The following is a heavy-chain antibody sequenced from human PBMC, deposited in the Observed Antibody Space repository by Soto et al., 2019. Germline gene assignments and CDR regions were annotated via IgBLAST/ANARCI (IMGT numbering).Heavy chain of an antibody. D-gene: IGHD2-15*01. J-gene: IGHJ6*02. V-gene: IGHV3-15*01. Sequence: EVQLVESGGGLVKPGGSLRLSCTASGFTFANAWMTWVRQAPGKGLEWVGRITSNTNGGTTHYAAPVQGRFTISRYDSENTLSLQMDSLKTEDTAVYYCTTQTTYCRGGCCYGVDVWGQGTTVTVSS. CDR1: GFTFANAW. CDR2: ITSNTNGGTT. CDR3: TTQTTYCRGGCCYGVDV.